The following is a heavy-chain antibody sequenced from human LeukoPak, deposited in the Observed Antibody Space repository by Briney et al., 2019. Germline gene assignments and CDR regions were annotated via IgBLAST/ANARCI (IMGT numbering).Heavy chain of an antibody. J-gene: IGHJ4*02. Sequence: PGGSLRLSCAASGFTFSSYAMSWVRQAPGKGLEWVSAISGSGGSTYYADSVKGRSTISRDNSKNTLYLQMNSLRAEDTAVYYCATDGRGIYGYNQGYWGQGTLVTVSS. CDR2: ISGSGGST. CDR3: ATDGRGIYGYNQGY. CDR1: GFTFSSYA. D-gene: IGHD5-24*01. V-gene: IGHV3-23*01.